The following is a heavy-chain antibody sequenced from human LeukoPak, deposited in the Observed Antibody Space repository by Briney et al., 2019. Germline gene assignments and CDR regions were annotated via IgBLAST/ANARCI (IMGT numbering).Heavy chain of an antibody. J-gene: IGHJ6*03. Sequence: GGSLRLSCVASGFTFSSRDWMTWVRQAPGKGLEWVAVMSYDGSKQYYADSVKGRFTISRDNAKNSLYLQMNSLRAEDTAVYYCARERAGERPRPLLSYYYMDVWGKGTAVTISS. CDR1: GFTFSSRDW. D-gene: IGHD3-16*01. V-gene: IGHV3-30*03. CDR2: MSYDGSKQ. CDR3: ARERAGERPRPLLSYYYMDV.